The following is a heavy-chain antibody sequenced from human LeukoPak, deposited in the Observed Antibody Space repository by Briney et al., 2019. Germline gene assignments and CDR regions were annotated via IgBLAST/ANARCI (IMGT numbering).Heavy chain of an antibody. CDR3: ARAGTDYDILTGYWVY. CDR2: IIPIFGTA. V-gene: IGHV1-69*06. Sequence: GASVKVSCKASGGTFSSYAISWVRQAPGRGLEWMGGIIPIFGTANYAQKFQGRVTITADKSTSTAYMELSSLRSEDTAVYYCARAGTDYDILTGYWVYWGQGTLVTVSS. CDR1: GGTFSSYA. J-gene: IGHJ4*02. D-gene: IGHD3-9*01.